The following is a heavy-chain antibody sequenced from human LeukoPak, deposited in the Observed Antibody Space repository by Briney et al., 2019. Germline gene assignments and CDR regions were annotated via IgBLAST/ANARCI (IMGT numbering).Heavy chain of an antibody. Sequence: GGSLRLSCLASGFSFSTYDIHWVRQAPGKGLEWVAVISTDGRTKFYTDSVKGRFTISRDNSKNTLYLQMNSLRAEDTAVYYCARDMLLGRPDYMDVWGTGTTATVSS. V-gene: IGHV3-30*04. CDR1: GFSFSTYD. CDR3: ARDMLLGRPDYMDV. J-gene: IGHJ6*03. CDR2: ISTDGRTK. D-gene: IGHD3-16*01.